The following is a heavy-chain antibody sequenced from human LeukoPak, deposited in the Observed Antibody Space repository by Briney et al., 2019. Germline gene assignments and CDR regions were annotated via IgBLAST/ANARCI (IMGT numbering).Heavy chain of an antibody. CDR3: ARGAAAGYDY. Sequence: GGSLRLSCAASGFTFSSYSMNWVRQAPGKGLEWVSVIYSGGSTYYADSVKGRFTISRDNSKNTLYLQMNSLRAEDTAVYYCARGAAAGYDYWGQGTLVTVSS. CDR2: IYSGGST. V-gene: IGHV3-53*01. J-gene: IGHJ4*02. D-gene: IGHD6-13*01. CDR1: GFTFSSYS.